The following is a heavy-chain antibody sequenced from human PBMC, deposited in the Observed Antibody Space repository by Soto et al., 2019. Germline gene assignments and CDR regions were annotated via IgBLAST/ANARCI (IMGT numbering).Heavy chain of an antibody. CDR2: VVPLLGIE. CDR3: TRDRPEKDVVPVPRQHFDS. Sequence: QVQLVQSGAKVKRPGSSVKVSCKASGGTFNSHTINWVRQAPGQGLEWVGRVVPLLGIESHPQKFKDRLTSTADTSTGSVFMELSNLRSEDTAVYYCTRDRPEKDVVPVPRQHFDSWCPGTLLTVSS. CDR1: GGTFNSHT. J-gene: IGHJ4*02. V-gene: IGHV1-69*08. D-gene: IGHD2-21*01.